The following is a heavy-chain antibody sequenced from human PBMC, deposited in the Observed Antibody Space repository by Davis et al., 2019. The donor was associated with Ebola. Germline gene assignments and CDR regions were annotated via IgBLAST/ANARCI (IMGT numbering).Heavy chain of an antibody. CDR2: IYRDERT. CDR3: AKDTSNIWFDI. V-gene: IGHV3-53*01. J-gene: IGHJ3*02. D-gene: IGHD1-26*01. CDR1: GFIVSYKY. Sequence: GGSLRLSCAASGFIVSYKYMSWVRQAPGKGLEWVSVIYRDERTYYADSVKGRFTISRDNSKNTLYLQMNGLRVEDTATYYCAKDTSNIWFDIWGQGTNVTVSS.